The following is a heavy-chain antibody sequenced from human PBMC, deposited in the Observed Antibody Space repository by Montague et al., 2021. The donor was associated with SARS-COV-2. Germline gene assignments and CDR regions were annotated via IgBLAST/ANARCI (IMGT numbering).Heavy chain of an antibody. CDR3: ARERWAVGVSFDY. V-gene: IGHV6-1*01. J-gene: IGHJ4*02. D-gene: IGHD1-26*01. CDR2: TYYRSRWSN. Sequence: CAISGDSVSSNSATWHWIRQSPSRGLEWPGRTYYRSRWSNDYAVSVRSRIIINPDTSTNQFSLQLSSVTPEDTAVYFCARERWAVGVSFDYWGQGTLVTVSS. CDR1: GDSVSSNSAT.